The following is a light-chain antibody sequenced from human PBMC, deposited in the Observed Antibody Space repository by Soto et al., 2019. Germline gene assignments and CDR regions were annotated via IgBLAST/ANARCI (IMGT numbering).Light chain of an antibody. J-gene: IGLJ2*01. CDR1: SSDVGGYNY. V-gene: IGLV2-11*01. Sequence: QSALTQPRSVSGSTEQSVTISCTGTSSDVGGYNYVACYQQHPVKAPKFMIYDVTKRPSGVPDRFSGSKSGNTASLTISGLQTEDEADYYCCSYAGRYVLFGGGTKLTVL. CDR3: CSYAGRYVL. CDR2: DVT.